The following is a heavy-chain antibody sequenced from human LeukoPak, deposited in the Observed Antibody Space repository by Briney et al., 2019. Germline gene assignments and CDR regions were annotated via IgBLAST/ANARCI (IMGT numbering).Heavy chain of an antibody. CDR2: IYPGDSDT. J-gene: IGHJ4*02. CDR3: ARTNYYDSSGYYFLDC. D-gene: IGHD3-22*01. CDR1: GYSFTSYW. Sequence: GESLKISCKGSGYSFTSYWIGWVRQMPGKGLEWMGIIYPGDSDTRYSPSFQGQVTISADKSISTAYLQWSSLKASDTAMYYCARTNYYDSSGYYFLDCWGQGTLVTVSS. V-gene: IGHV5-51*01.